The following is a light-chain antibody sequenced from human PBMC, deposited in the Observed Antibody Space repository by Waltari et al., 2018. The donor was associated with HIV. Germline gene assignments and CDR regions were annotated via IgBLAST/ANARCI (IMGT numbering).Light chain of an antibody. CDR2: KAS. J-gene: IGKJ2*01. CDR1: PSVTSW. Sequence: DIQMTQSPSTLSASVGDRVTITCRASPSVTSWLAWYQQKPGKAPKLLIYKASTLESGVPSRFSGSGSGTEFTLTLSSLQPDDFATSYCQQYHSYSKTFGQGTKLEIK. V-gene: IGKV1-5*03. CDR3: QQYHSYSKT.